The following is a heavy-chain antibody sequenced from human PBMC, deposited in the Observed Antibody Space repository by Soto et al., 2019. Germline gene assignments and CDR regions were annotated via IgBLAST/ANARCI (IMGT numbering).Heavy chain of an antibody. D-gene: IGHD6-19*01. CDR2: TYYRSKWRN. J-gene: IGHJ4*02. CDR3: ARDRESSGWYGVDS. CDR1: GDSVSSSSAG. Sequence: KQSPTLSLTCAISGDSVSSSSAGWNWIRQSPSRGLEWLGRTYYRSKWRNDYPASVKGRITINPDTSKNQFSLQLNSVTPEDTAVYYCARDRESSGWYGVDSWGQGTPVTVSS. V-gene: IGHV6-1*01.